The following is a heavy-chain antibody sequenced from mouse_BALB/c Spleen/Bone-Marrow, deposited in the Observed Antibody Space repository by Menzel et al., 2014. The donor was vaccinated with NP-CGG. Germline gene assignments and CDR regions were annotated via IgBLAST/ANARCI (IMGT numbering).Heavy chain of an antibody. J-gene: IGHJ3*01. V-gene: IGHV5-17*02. CDR2: ISSGSSTI. Sequence: EVKLMGSGGGLVQPGGSRKLSCAASGFTFSSFGMHWVRQAPEKGLEWVPYISSGSSTIYYADTVKGRFTISRDNPKNTLFLQMTSLRSEDTAMYYCARDFYDGYYRFAYWGQGTLVTVSA. CDR1: GFTFSSFG. D-gene: IGHD2-3*01. CDR3: ARDFYDGYYRFAY.